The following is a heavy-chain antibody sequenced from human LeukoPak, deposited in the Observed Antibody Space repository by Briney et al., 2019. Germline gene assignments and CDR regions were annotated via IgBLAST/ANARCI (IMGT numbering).Heavy chain of an antibody. D-gene: IGHD5-18*01. CDR1: GFTFSSYA. CDR3: ARGVGGYSYGTDY. Sequence: PGGSLRLSCAASGFTFSSYAMSWVRQAPGKGLEWVSAISGSGGSTYYADSVKGRFTISRDNSKNTLYLQMNSLRAEDTAVYYRARGVGGYSYGTDYWGQGTLVTVSS. J-gene: IGHJ4*02. V-gene: IGHV3-23*01. CDR2: ISGSGGST.